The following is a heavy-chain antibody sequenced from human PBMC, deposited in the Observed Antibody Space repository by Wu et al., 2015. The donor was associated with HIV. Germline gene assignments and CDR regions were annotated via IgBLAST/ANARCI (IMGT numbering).Heavy chain of an antibody. Sequence: QVQLVQSGAEVKKPGSSVKVSCKASGGTFSFFAINWVRQAPGQGLEWMGRIVPVLGTANYAQKFQGRVTITADESTNTAYLDLGSLRSEDTAIYYCATTGATVVVMDALDMVGPRDNGHRLF. V-gene: IGHV1-69*11. CDR1: GGTFSFFA. CDR3: ATTGATVVVMDALDM. D-gene: IGHD3-22*01. CDR2: IVPVLGTA. J-gene: IGHJ3*02.